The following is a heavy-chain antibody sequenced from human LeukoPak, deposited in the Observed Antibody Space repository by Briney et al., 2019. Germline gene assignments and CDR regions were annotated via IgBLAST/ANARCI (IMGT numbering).Heavy chain of an antibody. CDR2: IYTSGST. Sequence: PSEALSLTCTVSGGSISTYSWSWLRQPPGKGLEWIGYIYTSGSTKSNPSLKSRVTISVDPSKNQFSLKLRSVTAAVTAVYYCARDTRVPIFGASGLFDPWGQGILVTVSS. V-gene: IGHV4-4*09. CDR3: ARDTRVPIFGASGLFDP. D-gene: IGHD3-3*02. CDR1: GGSISTYS. J-gene: IGHJ5*02.